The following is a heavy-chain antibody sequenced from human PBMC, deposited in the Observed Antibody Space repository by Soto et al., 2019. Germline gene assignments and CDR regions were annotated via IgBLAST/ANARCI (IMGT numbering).Heavy chain of an antibody. D-gene: IGHD3-16*01. Sequence: QVQQVESGGGVVQPGRSLRLSCVGSGFSFSSYDMNWVRQAPGTGLEWVALMSYDGSKKYYGDSVRGRVTISRDNSKNTLYLQMDHLRPEDTAIYYCAKDLKPGSRWSLGGVEHCMDVWGRGTTVSVSS. V-gene: IGHV3-30*18. J-gene: IGHJ6*03. CDR2: MSYDGSKK. CDR1: GFSFSSYD. CDR3: AKDLKPGSRWSLGGVEHCMDV.